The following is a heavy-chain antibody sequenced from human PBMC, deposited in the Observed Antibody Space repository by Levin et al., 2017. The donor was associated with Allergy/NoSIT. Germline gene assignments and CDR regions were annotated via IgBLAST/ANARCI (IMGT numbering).Heavy chain of an antibody. CDR3: ARGHEGVVVAGRYAFDI. CDR1: GGTFSSYA. J-gene: IGHJ3*02. Sequence: AASVKVSCKASGGTFSSYAISWVRQAPGQGLEWMGGIIPIFGTANYAQKFQGRVTITADESTSTAYMELSSLRSEDTAVYYCARGHEGVVVAGRYAFDIWGQGTMVTVSS. V-gene: IGHV1-69*13. D-gene: IGHD2-15*01. CDR2: IIPIFGTA.